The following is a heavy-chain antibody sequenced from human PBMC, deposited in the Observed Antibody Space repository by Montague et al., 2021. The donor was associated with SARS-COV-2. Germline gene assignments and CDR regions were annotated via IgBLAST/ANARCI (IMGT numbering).Heavy chain of an antibody. CDR1: GGSISPFD. CDR2: IYYSGTA. V-gene: IGHV4-59*01. D-gene: IGHD3-22*01. CDR3: ARVDSSGPGEY. J-gene: IGHJ4*02. Sequence: SETLSLTCTVSGGSISPFDWSWIRQSPERGLEWIGTIYYSGTANYNPSLMGRLAMSLQTSQKQLSLEMRSVTAADTAFYYCARVDSSGPGEYWGQGILVSVSS.